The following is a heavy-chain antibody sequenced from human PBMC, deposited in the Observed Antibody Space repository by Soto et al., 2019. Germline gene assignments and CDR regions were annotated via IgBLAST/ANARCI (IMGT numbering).Heavy chain of an antibody. V-gene: IGHV3-30*04. J-gene: IGHJ6*02. CDR3: ARAPLRFGELRFYYYYSGMDV. D-gene: IGHD3-10*01. CDR1: GFTFSSYA. Sequence: PGGSLRLSCAASGFTFSSYALHWVRQAPGKGLEWVAVLSYDGSDEYYADSVKGRFTISRDDSKNTLYLHMNSLRGADTAVYYCARAPLRFGELRFYYYYSGMDVWGQGTTVTVSS. CDR2: LSYDGSDE.